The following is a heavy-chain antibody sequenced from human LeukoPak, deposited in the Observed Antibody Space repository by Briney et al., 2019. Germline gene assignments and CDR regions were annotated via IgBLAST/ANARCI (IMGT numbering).Heavy chain of an antibody. V-gene: IGHV1-18*01. CDR1: GYTFTSYG. Sequence: GASVKVSCKASGYTFTSYGISWVRQAPGQGLEWMGWISAYNGNTNYAQKLQGRVTMTTDTSTSTAYMELRSLRSDDTAVYYCARDWVDYYDSSGYYYLDYWGQGTPVTVSS. J-gene: IGHJ4*02. D-gene: IGHD3-22*01. CDR3: ARDWVDYYDSSGYYYLDY. CDR2: ISAYNGNT.